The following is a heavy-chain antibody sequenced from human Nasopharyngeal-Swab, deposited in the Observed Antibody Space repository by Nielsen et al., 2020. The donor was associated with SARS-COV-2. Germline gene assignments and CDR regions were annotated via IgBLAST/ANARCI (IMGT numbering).Heavy chain of an antibody. Sequence: GESLKISCAASGFSFSTYDMSWVRQAPGKGLEWVSVIYGGDGRTVYADAVKGRFTISRDNSKNILYLQMNSLRAEDTAVYYCTKGAWLDDWGQGTLVTVSS. V-gene: IGHV3-23*03. CDR2: IYGGDGRT. CDR3: TKGAWLDD. CDR1: GFSFSTYD. D-gene: IGHD3-16*01. J-gene: IGHJ4*02.